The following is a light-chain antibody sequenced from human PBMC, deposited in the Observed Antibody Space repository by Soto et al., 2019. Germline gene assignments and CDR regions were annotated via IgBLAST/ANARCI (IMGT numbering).Light chain of an antibody. V-gene: IGLV1-40*01. J-gene: IGLJ3*02. CDR3: QSYDSSLSGYV. CDR1: SSNIGAGYD. CDR2: GNN. Sequence: QSVLTQPPSVSEAPGQRVTISCTGSSSNIGAGYDVHWYQQVPGTAPKLLIYGNNNRPSGVPDRFSGSKSGTSASLAITGLQAEDEAEYYCQSYDSSLSGYVFGGGTKVTVL.